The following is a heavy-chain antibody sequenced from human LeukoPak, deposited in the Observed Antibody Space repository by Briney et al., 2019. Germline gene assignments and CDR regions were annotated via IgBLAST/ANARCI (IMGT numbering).Heavy chain of an antibody. CDR1: GFTFSSYT. D-gene: IGHD3-10*01. J-gene: IGHJ5*02. Sequence: GGSLRLSCAASGFTFSSYTMSWVRQAPGKGLEWVSSITSTSNYIYYTDSLKGRFTISRDNAKNTLYLQMNSLRVEDTAVYYCVRDLPRTSGPWGQGTLVTVSS. V-gene: IGHV3-21*04. CDR2: ITSTSNYI. CDR3: VRDLPRTSGP.